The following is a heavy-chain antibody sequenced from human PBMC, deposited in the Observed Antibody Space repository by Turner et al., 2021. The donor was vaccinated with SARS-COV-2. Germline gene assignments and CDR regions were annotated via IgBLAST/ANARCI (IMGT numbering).Heavy chain of an antibody. D-gene: IGHD3-10*01. Sequence: QLQLQESGPGLVKPSETLSIPCTVPGGSISSSSYLWGWTRQPPGKGLEWIGSIYYSGSTYYNPSLKSRVTISVDTSKHQFSLKLSSVTAADTAVYYCARLPVGYYGSGSYYHYGMDVWGQGTTVTVSS. CDR3: ARLPVGYYGSGSYYHYGMDV. CDR2: IYYSGST. V-gene: IGHV4-39*01. CDR1: GGSISSSSYL. J-gene: IGHJ6*02.